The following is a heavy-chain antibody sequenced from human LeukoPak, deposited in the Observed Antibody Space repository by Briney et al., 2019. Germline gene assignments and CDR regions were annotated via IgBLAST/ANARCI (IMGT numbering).Heavy chain of an antibody. CDR3: TRVEETATTAAIIRKYSYYYYYMDV. V-gene: IGHV3-21*01. D-gene: IGHD4-11*01. J-gene: IGHJ6*03. CDR2: ISSGSSYI. Sequence: GGSLRLSCAASGFAFSTYGMNWVRQAPGKGLEWVSSISSGSSYIYYADSVKGRFTISRDNAKNSLYLQMNSLRAEDTAVYYCTRVEETATTAAIIRKYSYYYYYMDVWGKGNTVTVSS. CDR1: GFAFSTYG.